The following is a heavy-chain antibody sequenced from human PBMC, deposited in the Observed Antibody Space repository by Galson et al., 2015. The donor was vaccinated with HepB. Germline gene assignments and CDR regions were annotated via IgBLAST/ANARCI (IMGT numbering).Heavy chain of an antibody. Sequence: SLRLSCAASGFTFSDYWMNWVRQAPGKGLEWVANLKQDGSVKQYADSVKGRFTVSRDNGDNSLYLEMSSLRTDDTAVYYCAGGWHNALDVWGLGTPVTVSS. CDR3: AGGWHNALDV. D-gene: IGHD1/OR15-1a*01. J-gene: IGHJ6*02. CDR2: LKQDGSVK. V-gene: IGHV3-7*03. CDR1: GFTFSDYW.